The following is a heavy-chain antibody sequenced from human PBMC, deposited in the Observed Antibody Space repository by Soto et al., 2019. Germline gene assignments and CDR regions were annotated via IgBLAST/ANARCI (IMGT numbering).Heavy chain of an antibody. V-gene: IGHV4-39*01. CDR3: ARPNYYYMDV. CDR1: GGSISISSYY. J-gene: IGHJ6*03. Sequence: QLQLQESGPGLVKPSETLSLTCTVSGGSISISSYYWGWIRQPPGKGLEWIGSIYYSGSTYYNPSLKSRVTISVDTSKTQLSLKLSSVTAADTAVYYCARPNYYYMDVRGKGTTVTVSS. CDR2: IYYSGST.